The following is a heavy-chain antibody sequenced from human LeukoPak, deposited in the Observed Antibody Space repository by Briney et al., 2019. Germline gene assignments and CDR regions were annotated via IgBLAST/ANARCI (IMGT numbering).Heavy chain of an antibody. J-gene: IGHJ6*03. CDR2: IYYSGST. CDR3: ARYLAGPYYMDV. V-gene: IGHV4-39*07. D-gene: IGHD6-19*01. CDR1: GGSISSSSYY. Sequence: NPSETLSLTCTVSGGSISSSSYYWGWIRQPPGKGLEWIGSIYYSGSTYYNPSLKSRVTISVDTSKNQFSLKLSSVTAADTAVYYCARYLAGPYYMDVWGKGTTVTVSS.